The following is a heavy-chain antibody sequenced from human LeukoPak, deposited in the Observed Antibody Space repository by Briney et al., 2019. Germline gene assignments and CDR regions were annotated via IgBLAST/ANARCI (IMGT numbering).Heavy chain of an antibody. CDR2: ISGSGGST. Sequence: GGSLGLSCAASGFTFSSYAMSWVRQAPGKGLEWVSAISGSGGSTYYADSVKGRFTISRDNSKNTLYLQMNSLRAEDTAVYYCAKTDSSSWYVSNWFDPWGQGTLVTVSS. CDR3: AKTDSSSWYVSNWFDP. J-gene: IGHJ5*02. D-gene: IGHD6-13*01. V-gene: IGHV3-23*01. CDR1: GFTFSSYA.